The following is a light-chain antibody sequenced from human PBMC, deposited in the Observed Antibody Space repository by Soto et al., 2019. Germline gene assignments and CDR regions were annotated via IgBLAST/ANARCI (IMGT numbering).Light chain of an antibody. V-gene: IGLV2-8*01. J-gene: IGLJ1*01. CDR1: SSDVGENY. CDR3: SAYAGSNNFV. CDR2: EVS. Sequence: QSALTQPPSASGAPGQSITISCTGTSSDVGENYVSCYQQHLCKAPKLIIYEVSQRPSGVPDRFSGSKSGNTASLTVSGLQTEDEADYYCSAYAGSNNFVFGSGTKVTLL.